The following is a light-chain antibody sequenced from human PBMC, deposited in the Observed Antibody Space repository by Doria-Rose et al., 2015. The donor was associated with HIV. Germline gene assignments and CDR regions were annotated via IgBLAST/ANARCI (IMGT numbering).Light chain of an antibody. CDR2: DAS. Sequence: TQPPSSLSASVGDRLTITCQASQHISNYLNWYQQKPGKAPKLLIYDASNLERGVPSRFSGSGSGTDFTFTISSLQPEDFGTYHCQQSYSIPYTFGQGAKLEIK. CDR3: QQSYSIPYT. V-gene: IGKV1-33*01. J-gene: IGKJ2*01. CDR1: QHISNY.